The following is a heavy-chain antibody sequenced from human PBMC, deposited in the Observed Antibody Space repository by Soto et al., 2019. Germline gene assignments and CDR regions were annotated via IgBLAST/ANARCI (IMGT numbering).Heavy chain of an antibody. J-gene: IGHJ6*02. Sequence: QVQLGQTGAEVKKPGASVKVSCKASGYTFTSYDINVVRQATGQGLEWMGWMNPNSGNTGYAQKFQGRVNITTNTSISTAYRELSSLRSEDKAVYGCAREGVRGMDVWGQGTLVTVSS. D-gene: IGHD3-16*01. CDR1: GYTFTSYD. CDR3: AREGVRGMDV. CDR2: MNPNSGNT. V-gene: IGHV1-8*01.